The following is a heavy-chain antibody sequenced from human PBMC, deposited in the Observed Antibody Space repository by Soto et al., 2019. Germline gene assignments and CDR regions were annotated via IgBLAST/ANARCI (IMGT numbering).Heavy chain of an antibody. Sequence: QVQLVQSGAEVKKPGSSVKVSCKASGGTFSSYAISWVRQAPGQGLEWMGVIIPIFGIANYAQKFQGRVTITADESTSTAYMELSSLRSEDTAVYYCARRGYSSSPSGQYFDYWGQGTLVTVSS. D-gene: IGHD6-6*01. J-gene: IGHJ4*02. V-gene: IGHV1-69*01. CDR3: ARRGYSSSPSGQYFDY. CDR1: GGTFSSYA. CDR2: IIPIFGIA.